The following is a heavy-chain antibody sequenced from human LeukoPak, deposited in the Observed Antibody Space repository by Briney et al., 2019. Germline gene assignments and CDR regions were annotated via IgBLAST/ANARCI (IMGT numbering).Heavy chain of an antibody. CDR3: AKEGYSSAWNADFDY. J-gene: IGHJ4*02. V-gene: IGHV3-23*01. Sequence: GGSLRLSCAASRFTFSSYAMSWVRQAPGKGLEWVSAISGGGVITYYADSVKGRFTMSRDNSKNTLYLQMNSLRAEDTAVYYCAKEGYSSAWNADFDYWVQGTLVIVSS. CDR2: ISGGGVIT. CDR1: RFTFSSYA. D-gene: IGHD6-25*01.